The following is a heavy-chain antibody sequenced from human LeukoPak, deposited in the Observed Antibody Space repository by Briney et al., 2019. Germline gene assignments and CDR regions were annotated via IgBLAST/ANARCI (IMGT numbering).Heavy chain of an antibody. CDR3: ARGIVGYSRSYGGFDY. CDR1: GGSFSGYY. CDR2: INHSGST. Sequence: SETLSLTCAAYGGSFSGYYWSWIRQPPGKGLEWIGEINHSGSTNYSPSLKSRVTISVDTSKNQFSLKLSSVTAADTAVYYCARGIVGYSRSYGGFDYWGQGTLVTVSS. D-gene: IGHD1-26*01. J-gene: IGHJ4*02. V-gene: IGHV4-34*01.